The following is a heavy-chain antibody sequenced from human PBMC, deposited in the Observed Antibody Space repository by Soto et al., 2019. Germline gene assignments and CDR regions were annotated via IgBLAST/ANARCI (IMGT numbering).Heavy chain of an antibody. Sequence: QVQLVQSGAEVKKPGSSVKVSCKASGGIFSNFAFNWMRQAPGQGLEWMGGIIPTLGTPHYAQKFLGRVTITADESTTTVYMEMSSLPVEDTAVYYCARVGLGAYDYWGQGTLVIVSS. CDR2: IIPTLGTP. J-gene: IGHJ4*02. D-gene: IGHD6-19*01. V-gene: IGHV1-69*01. CDR1: GGIFSNFA. CDR3: ARVGLGAYDY.